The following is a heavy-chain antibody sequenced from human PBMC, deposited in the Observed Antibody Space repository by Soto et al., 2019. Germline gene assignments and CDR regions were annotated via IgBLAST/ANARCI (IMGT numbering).Heavy chain of an antibody. Sequence: ASGFTFSSYSMNWVRQAPGKGLEWVSSISSSSSYIYYADSVKGRFTISRDNAKNSLYLQMNSLRAEDTAVYYCARDLRPGIVLMVYAIDNWFDPWGQGTLVTVSS. CDR2: ISSSSSYI. CDR1: GFTFSSYS. D-gene: IGHD2-8*01. V-gene: IGHV3-21*01. J-gene: IGHJ5*02. CDR3: ARDLRPGIVLMVYAIDNWFDP.